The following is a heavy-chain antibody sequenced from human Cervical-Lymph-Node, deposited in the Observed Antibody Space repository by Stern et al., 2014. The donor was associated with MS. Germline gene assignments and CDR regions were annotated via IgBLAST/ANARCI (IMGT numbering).Heavy chain of an antibody. CDR2: ISFDGNNK. J-gene: IGHJ6*02. Sequence: MQLVESGGGVVQPGRSLRLSCAASGFTFRSYAMHWVRQAPGKGLEWVAVISFDGNNKYYADSVKGRFTISRDNSKNTLYLQMNSLRAEDTAVYYCARDKEPYGMDVWGQGTTVTVSS. D-gene: IGHD1-14*01. CDR3: ARDKEPYGMDV. CDR1: GFTFRSYA. V-gene: IGHV3-30*01.